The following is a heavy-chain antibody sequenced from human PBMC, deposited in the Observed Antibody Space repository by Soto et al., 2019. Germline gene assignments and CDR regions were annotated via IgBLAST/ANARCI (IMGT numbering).Heavy chain of an antibody. J-gene: IGHJ6*02. Sequence: ASVRVSCKVSGYTLTELSMHWVRQAPGKGLEWIGDFDPEDDETIYAQKFQGRVTMTEDTSTGTAYMELSSLRSEDTAVYYCATLWFGELLHLLGMGVWGQGTTVTVSS. V-gene: IGHV1-24*01. D-gene: IGHD3-10*01. CDR3: ATLWFGELLHLLGMGV. CDR2: FDPEDDET. CDR1: GYTLTELS.